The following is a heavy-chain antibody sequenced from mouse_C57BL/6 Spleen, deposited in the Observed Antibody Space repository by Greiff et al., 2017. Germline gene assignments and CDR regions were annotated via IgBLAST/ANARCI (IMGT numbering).Heavy chain of an antibody. Sequence: VQLQQPGAELVKPGASVKLSCKASGYTFTSYWIHWVKQRPGQGLEWIGMIHPNSGSTNYNEKFKSKATLTVDKSSSTAYMQLSSLPSEDSAVYYCAVLYGGFAYWGQGTLVTVSA. CDR3: AVLYGGFAY. CDR1: GYTFTSYW. D-gene: IGHD1-1*01. J-gene: IGHJ3*01. CDR2: IHPNSGST. V-gene: IGHV1-64*01.